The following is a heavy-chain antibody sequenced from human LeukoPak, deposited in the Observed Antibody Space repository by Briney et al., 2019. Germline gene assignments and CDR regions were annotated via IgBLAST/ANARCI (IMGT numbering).Heavy chain of an antibody. CDR2: INWNGGST. Sequence: PGGSLRLSCAASGFTFDGHGMSWVRQAPGKGLEWVSGINWNGGSTGYIDSVKGRFTISRDNSKNTLYLQMNSLRAEDTAIYSCAKDPRGSHNWLDPWGQGTLVTVSS. CDR3: AKDPRGSHNWLDP. J-gene: IGHJ5*02. CDR1: GFTFDGHG. V-gene: IGHV3-20*04. D-gene: IGHD3-10*01.